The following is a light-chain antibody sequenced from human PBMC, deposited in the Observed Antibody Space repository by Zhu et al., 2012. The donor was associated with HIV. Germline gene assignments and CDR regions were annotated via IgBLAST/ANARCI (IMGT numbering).Light chain of an antibody. J-gene: IGKJ4*01. CDR3: QLYGTSPPLT. CDR2: GAS. CDR1: QSVSSTD. Sequence: EIVLTQSPGTLSLSPGERATLSCRASQSVSSTDLAWYQQKPGHPPRLLIYGASNRAADIPYRFSGSGSGTDFTLTISRLEPEDFVVYYCQLYGTSPPLTFGRRDQGGDET. V-gene: IGKV3-20*01.